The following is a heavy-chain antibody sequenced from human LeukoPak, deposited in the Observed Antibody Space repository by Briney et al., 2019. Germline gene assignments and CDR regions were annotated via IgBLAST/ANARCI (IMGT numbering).Heavy chain of an antibody. Sequence: ASVKVSCKVSGHTLTELSVHWVRQAPGKGLEWLGGFDIEDEKRWYERKFRGRVTVTEDTSIDTAYMELSGLTADDTAVYFCTTEYMTSAWRWGYWGQGTLVVVSS. V-gene: IGHV1-24*01. CDR3: TTEYMTSAWRWGY. J-gene: IGHJ4*02. CDR1: GHTLTELS. D-gene: IGHD3-16*01. CDR2: FDIEDEKR.